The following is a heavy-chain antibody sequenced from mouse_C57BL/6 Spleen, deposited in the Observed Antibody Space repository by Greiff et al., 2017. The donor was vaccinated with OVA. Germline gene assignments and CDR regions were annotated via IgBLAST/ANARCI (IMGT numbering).Heavy chain of an antibody. D-gene: IGHD2-4*01. J-gene: IGHJ4*01. CDR3: AYYDYDVYAMDY. Sequence: EVQLQQSGPVLVKPGASVKMSCKASGYTFTDYYMNWVKQSHGKSLEWIGVINPYNGGTSYNQKFKGKATLTVDKSSSTAYMELNSLTSEDSAVYYCAYYDYDVYAMDYWGQGTSVTVSS. V-gene: IGHV1-19*01. CDR2: INPYNGGT. CDR1: GYTFTDYY.